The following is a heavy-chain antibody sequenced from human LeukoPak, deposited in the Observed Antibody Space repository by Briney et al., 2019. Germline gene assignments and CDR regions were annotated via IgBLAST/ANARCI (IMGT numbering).Heavy chain of an antibody. D-gene: IGHD2-21*02. Sequence: ASVKVSCKASGYTFTSYYMHWVRQAPGQGLEWMGIINPSGGSTSYAQKFQGRVTMTRDTSTSTVYMELSSLRSEDTAVYYCARERVRKYCGGDCSDAFDIWGQGTMVTVSS. CDR3: ARERVRKYCGGDCSDAFDI. CDR1: GYTFTSYY. V-gene: IGHV1-46*01. CDR2: INPSGGST. J-gene: IGHJ3*02.